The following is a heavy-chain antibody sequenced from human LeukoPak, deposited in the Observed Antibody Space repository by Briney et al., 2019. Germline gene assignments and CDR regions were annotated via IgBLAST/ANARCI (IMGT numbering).Heavy chain of an antibody. CDR3: ATNGVLWFGELSAQFDY. D-gene: IGHD3-10*01. V-gene: IGHV1-8*01. CDR2: MNPNSGNT. CDR1: GYTFTSYD. J-gene: IGHJ4*02. Sequence: ASVKVSCKASGYTFTSYDINWVRQATGRGLEWMGWMNPNSGNTGYAQKFQGRVTMTRNTSISTAYMELSSLRSEDTAVYYCATNGVLWFGELSAQFDYWGQGTLVTVSS.